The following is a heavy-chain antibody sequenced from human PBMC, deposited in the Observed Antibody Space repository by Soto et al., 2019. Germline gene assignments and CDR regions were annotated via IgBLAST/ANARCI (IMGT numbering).Heavy chain of an antibody. Sequence: QRLQSGAGLKKLGSSVKFSCKASGDTLTINSLTWGGQAPGQGLEWMGGIIPVVGTTKYAQKYQDRVTITGDKSTNTAYMELSSLRSDDTAVYYCARGLLYATTYFDYWGQGTPVTVSS. J-gene: IGHJ4*02. CDR1: GDTLTINS. CDR3: ARGLLYATTYFDY. CDR2: IIPVVGTT. D-gene: IGHD2-8*01. V-gene: IGHV1-69*06.